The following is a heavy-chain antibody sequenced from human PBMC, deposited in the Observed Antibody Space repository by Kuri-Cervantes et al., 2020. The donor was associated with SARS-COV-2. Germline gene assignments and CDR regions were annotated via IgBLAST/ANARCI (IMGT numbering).Heavy chain of an antibody. CDR3: ARRAYGEEVDYYYMDV. J-gene: IGHJ6*03. Sequence: GESLKISCKGSGYTFTNYWIGWARQMPGKGLEWMGIIYPGDSDTRYSPSFQGQVTISADKSINTAFLQWSSLKASDTAIYYCARRAYGEEVDYYYMDVWGKGTTVTVSS. CDR2: IYPGDSDT. CDR1: GYTFTNYW. D-gene: IGHD4-17*01. V-gene: IGHV5-51*01.